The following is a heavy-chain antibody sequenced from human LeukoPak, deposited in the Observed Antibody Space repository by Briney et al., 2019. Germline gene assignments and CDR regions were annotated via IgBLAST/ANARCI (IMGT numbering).Heavy chain of an antibody. CDR1: GGSISSYY. Sequence: KPSETLSLTCTVSGGSISSYYWSWIRQPPGKGLEWVGDIYYSGSTNYNPSLKSRVTISVDTSKNQFSLKLSSVTAADTAVYYCATRTTSSGWHDYYYYGMDVWGQGTTVTVSS. J-gene: IGHJ6*02. CDR2: IYYSGST. CDR3: ATRTTSSGWHDYYYYGMDV. V-gene: IGHV4-59*01. D-gene: IGHD6-19*01.